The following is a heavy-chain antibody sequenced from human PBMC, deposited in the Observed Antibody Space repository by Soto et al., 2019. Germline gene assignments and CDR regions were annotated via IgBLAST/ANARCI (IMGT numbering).Heavy chain of an antibody. D-gene: IGHD6-13*01. CDR2: IYPGDSDT. CDR3: AREWSAAGHFYGMDV. V-gene: IGHV5-51*01. J-gene: IGHJ6*02. CDR1: GYTFTDYW. Sequence: GESLKISCKGSGYTFTDYWIGWVRQLPGKGLEWMGIIYPGDSDTRYSPSFQGHVTTTVDKSTSTAYLQWNNLKASDSAVYYCAREWSAAGHFYGMDVWGQGTTVTVSS.